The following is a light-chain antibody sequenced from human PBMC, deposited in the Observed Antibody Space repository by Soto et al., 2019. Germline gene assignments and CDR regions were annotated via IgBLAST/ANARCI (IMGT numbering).Light chain of an antibody. Sequence: ALTQPASVSGSPGQSITISCTGTSSDVGGYNYVSWYQQHPGKAPKLMIYEVSNRPSGVSNRFSGSKSGNTASLTISGLQAEDEADYYCSSYTSSSPRVFGTGTRSPS. CDR2: EVS. V-gene: IGLV2-14*01. CDR3: SSYTSSSPRV. CDR1: SSDVGGYNY. J-gene: IGLJ1*01.